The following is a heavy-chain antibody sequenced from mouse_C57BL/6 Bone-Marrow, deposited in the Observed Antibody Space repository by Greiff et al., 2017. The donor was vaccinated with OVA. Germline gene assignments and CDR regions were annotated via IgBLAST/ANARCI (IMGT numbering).Heavy chain of an antibody. V-gene: IGHV1-80*01. CDR3: ARRRGWLLRGWYFDV. CDR2: IYPGDGDT. J-gene: IGHJ1*03. CDR1: GYAFSSYW. D-gene: IGHD2-3*01. Sequence: VHLVESGAELVKPGASVKISCKASGYAFSSYWMNWVKQRPGKGLEWIGQIYPGDGDTNYNGKFKGKATLTADKSSSTAYMQLSSLTSEDSAVYFCARRRGWLLRGWYFDVWGTGTTVTVSS.